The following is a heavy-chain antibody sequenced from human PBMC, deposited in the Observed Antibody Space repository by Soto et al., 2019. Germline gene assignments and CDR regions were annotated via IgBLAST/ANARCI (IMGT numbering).Heavy chain of an antibody. V-gene: IGHV4-4*02. D-gene: IGHD2-15*01. CDR2: IFHAGNT. CDR3: ARQRTPDCRGGSCYTWSFDY. J-gene: IGHJ4*02. Sequence: SETLSLTCAVSGGSISGNHWWSWVRQPPGGGLEWIGEIFHAGNTHYNPSLEGRVTISVGRSKGQFSLELNSVTAADTAVYYCARQRTPDCRGGSCYTWSFDYWGQGALVTVSS. CDR1: GGSISGNHW.